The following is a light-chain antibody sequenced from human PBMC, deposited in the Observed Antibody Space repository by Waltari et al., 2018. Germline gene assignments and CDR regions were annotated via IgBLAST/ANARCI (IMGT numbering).Light chain of an antibody. Sequence: EIVLTQSPATLSLSPGERATLSCRASQSVSRYLAWYQQKPGQAPSLLIYDASNRATGIPARFSGSGSGTDFTLTISSLEPEDFAVYYCQQRSNWALTFGGGTKVEIK. CDR2: DAS. CDR1: QSVSRY. V-gene: IGKV3-11*01. J-gene: IGKJ4*01. CDR3: QQRSNWALT.